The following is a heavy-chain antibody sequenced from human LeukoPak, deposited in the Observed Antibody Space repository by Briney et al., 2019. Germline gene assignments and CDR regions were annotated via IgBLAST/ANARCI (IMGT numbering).Heavy chain of an antibody. J-gene: IGHJ6*02. CDR2: ISDSGGST. D-gene: IGHD3-9*01. Sequence: PGGSLRLSCAASGLTFSSYDRNWVRQAPGKGLDWVSTISDSGGSTNYADSVKGRFTISRDNSKNTLYLQMNSLRAEDTAVYYCSKRTTAYYLHYGMDVWGQGTTVTVSS. CDR3: SKRTTAYYLHYGMDV. CDR1: GLTFSSYD. V-gene: IGHV3-23*01.